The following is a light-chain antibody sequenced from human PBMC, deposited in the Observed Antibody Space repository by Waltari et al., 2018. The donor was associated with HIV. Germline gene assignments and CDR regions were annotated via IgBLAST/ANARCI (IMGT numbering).Light chain of an antibody. Sequence: QSALTQPASVSGSPGQSITISCTGTSSDVVDYNSLSWYQQLPGRAPKLIIEDVTNRPSGVSGRFSGSKSGNTASLTISGLQPGDEADYYCGSSTTTNTLSYVFGTGTKVTVL. CDR3: GSSTTTNTLSYV. V-gene: IGLV2-14*03. CDR1: SSDVVDYNS. CDR2: DVT. J-gene: IGLJ1*01.